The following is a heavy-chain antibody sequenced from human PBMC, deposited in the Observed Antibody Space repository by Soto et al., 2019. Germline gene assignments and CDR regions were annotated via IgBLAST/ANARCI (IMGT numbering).Heavy chain of an antibody. V-gene: IGHV3-23*01. CDR2: ISGRTGST. Sequence: EVQVLESGGGLVQPGGSLRLSCAASGFTFSSYAMSWVRQAPGKGLEWVSAISGRTGSTSYADSVKGRHTISRDNSRNTLYLQMNSLRAEDTAVYYWGVQYDYWGQGTLVTVSS. D-gene: IGHD1-1*01. J-gene: IGHJ4*02. CDR3: GVQYDY. CDR1: GFTFSSYA.